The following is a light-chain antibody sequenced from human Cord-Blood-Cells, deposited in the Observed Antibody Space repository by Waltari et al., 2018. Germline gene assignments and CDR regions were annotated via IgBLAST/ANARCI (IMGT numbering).Light chain of an antibody. V-gene: IGKV1-33*01. CDR2: DAS. J-gene: IGKJ2*01. Sequence: DIQMTQSPSYLSASVGDIVTITCQASQDISNYLNWYQQKPGKAPKLLIYDASNLETGVPSRFSGSGSGTDFTFTISSLQPEDIATYYCQQYDNLPPYTFGQGTKLEIK. CDR3: QQYDNLPPYT. CDR1: QDISNY.